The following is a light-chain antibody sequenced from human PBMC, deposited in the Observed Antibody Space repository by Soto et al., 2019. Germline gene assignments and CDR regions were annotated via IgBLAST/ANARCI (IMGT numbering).Light chain of an antibody. Sequence: SALTQPASVSGSPGQSITISCTAASTDVDDYYLVSWYQHHPGKAPKLIIYEVSNRPSGVSHRFYASMSGNTASLTISGLQAEDEADYYCGSYTNTTYVFGTGTKVTVL. V-gene: IGLV2-14*01. CDR2: EVS. J-gene: IGLJ1*01. CDR3: GSYTNTTYV. CDR1: STDVDDYYL.